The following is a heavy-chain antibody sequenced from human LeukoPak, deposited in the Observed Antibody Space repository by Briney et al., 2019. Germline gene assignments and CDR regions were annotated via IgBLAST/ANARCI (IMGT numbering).Heavy chain of an antibody. CDR1: GFTFSSYG. J-gene: IGHJ4*01. D-gene: IGHD3-22*01. V-gene: IGHV3-30*18. CDR3: AKDGGRYYYDSSGYYPTDFDY. Sequence: PGGSLRLSCAASGFTFSSYGMHWVRQAPGKGLEWVAVISYDGSNKYYADSVKGRFTISRDNSKNTLYLQMNSLRAEDTAVYYCAKDGGRYYYDSSGYYPTDFDYWGHGTLVTVSS. CDR2: ISYDGSNK.